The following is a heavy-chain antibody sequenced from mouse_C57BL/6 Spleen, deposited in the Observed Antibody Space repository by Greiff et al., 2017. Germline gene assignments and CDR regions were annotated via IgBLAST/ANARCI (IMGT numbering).Heavy chain of an antibody. CDR2: INPCSGYT. CDR1: GYTFTSYW. Sequence: CGAELAKPGASVKLSCKASGYTFTSYWMHWVKQRPGKGLEWIGYINPCSGYTKYNQKFKDKATLTADKSSSTAYMQLSILTYAVSSVYYCARWPAQSGALDYWGQGTSVTVSS. J-gene: IGHJ4*01. D-gene: IGHD3-2*02. CDR3: ARWPAQSGALDY. V-gene: IGHV1-7*01.